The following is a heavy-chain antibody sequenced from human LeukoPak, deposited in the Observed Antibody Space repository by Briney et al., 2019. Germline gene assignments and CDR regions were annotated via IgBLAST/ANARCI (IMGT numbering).Heavy chain of an antibody. Sequence: SETLSLTCAVCGGSFSGYYWSWIRQPPGKGLEWIGEINHSGSTNYNPSLKSRVTISVDTSKNQFSLKLSSVTAADTAVYYCARVLGNYVLIFDYWGQGTLVTVSS. D-gene: IGHD1-7*01. CDR1: GGSFSGYY. J-gene: IGHJ4*02. CDR3: ARVLGNYVLIFDY. V-gene: IGHV4-34*01. CDR2: INHSGST.